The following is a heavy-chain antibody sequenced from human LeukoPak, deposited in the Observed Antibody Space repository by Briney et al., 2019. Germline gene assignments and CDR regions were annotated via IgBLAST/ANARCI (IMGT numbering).Heavy chain of an antibody. V-gene: IGHV3-48*01. CDR2: ISESGSII. CDR3: AKDRGRGYYFDY. Sequence: GGSLRLSCAASEFTFSSYEMNWVRQAPGKGLEWLSYISESGSIILYADSVKGRFTISRDNSKNTLYLQMNSLRAEDTAVYYCAKDRGRGYYFDYWGQGTLVTVSS. D-gene: IGHD3-10*01. CDR1: EFTFSSYE. J-gene: IGHJ4*02.